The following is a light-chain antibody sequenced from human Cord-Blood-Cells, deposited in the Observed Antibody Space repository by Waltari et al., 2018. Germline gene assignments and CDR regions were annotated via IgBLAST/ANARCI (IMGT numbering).Light chain of an antibody. J-gene: IGLJ3*02. CDR2: SNS. Sequence: QSVLTQPPSASGTPGQRVTISCSGSSSNIGSNTVNWYQQLPGTAPKLLIYSNSQRPAGVPDRFSGSNAGTSAPLAISGVQSEDEADYYCAAWDDSLNGWVFGGGTKLTVL. CDR1: SSNIGSNT. CDR3: AAWDDSLNGWV. V-gene: IGLV1-44*01.